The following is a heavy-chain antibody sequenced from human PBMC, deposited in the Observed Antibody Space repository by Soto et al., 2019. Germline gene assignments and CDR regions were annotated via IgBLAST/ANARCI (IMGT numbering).Heavy chain of an antibody. CDR3: AHRPRGYSYYFAY. CDR2: LYWDDDK. D-gene: IGHD5-18*01. CDR1: GFSLSTRGVG. J-gene: IGHJ4*02. V-gene: IGHV2-5*02. Sequence: QITLKESGPGLVKPTQTLTLTCTFSGFSLSTRGVGVGWIRQPPGKALEWLALLYWDDDKGYSPSLKSRLTITKDSYKSRVVLTVTNVDPVDTAAYSCAHRPRGYSYYFAYWGQGTLVTVSS.